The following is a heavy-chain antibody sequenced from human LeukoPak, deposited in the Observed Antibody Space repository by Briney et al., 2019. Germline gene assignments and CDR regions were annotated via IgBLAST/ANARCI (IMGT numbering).Heavy chain of an antibody. J-gene: IGHJ4*02. CDR2: IKSKTDGGTR. Sequence: GGSLRLSCAASGFTFNNAWMNWVRQAPGKGLEWVGRIKSKTDGGTRDYAAPVKGRFTISRDDSKNTLYLQMNSLRAEDTAVYYCAKVSSGYSSGWYFDYWGQGTLVTVSS. D-gene: IGHD6-19*01. CDR1: GFTFNNAW. CDR3: AKVSSGYSSGWYFDY. V-gene: IGHV3-15*07.